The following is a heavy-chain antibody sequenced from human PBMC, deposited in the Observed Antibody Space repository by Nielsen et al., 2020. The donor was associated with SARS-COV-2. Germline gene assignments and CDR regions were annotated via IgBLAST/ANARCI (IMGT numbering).Heavy chain of an antibody. CDR2: INPNSGGT. CDR3: ARFGGWQWLTPYYFDY. Sequence: ASVKVSCKASGYTFTGYYMHWVRQAPGQGLEWMGRINPNSGGTNYAQKFQGRVTMTRDTSISTAYMELSRLRSDDTAVYYCARFGGWQWLTPYYFDYWGQGTLVTVSS. J-gene: IGHJ4*02. CDR1: GYTFTGYY. D-gene: IGHD6-19*01. V-gene: IGHV1-2*06.